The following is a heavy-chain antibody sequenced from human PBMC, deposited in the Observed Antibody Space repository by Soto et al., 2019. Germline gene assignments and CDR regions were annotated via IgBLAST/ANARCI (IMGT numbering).Heavy chain of an antibody. Sequence: QVQLQQWGAGLLKPSETLSLTCAVYGGSFSGYYWSWIRQPPGKGLEWIGEINHSGSTNYNPSLKSRVTISVDTSKNQFSLKLSSVTAADTAVYYCARGAPRVRYFDLWGRGTLVTVSS. D-gene: IGHD1-1*01. CDR2: INHSGST. CDR1: GGSFSGYY. V-gene: IGHV4-34*01. CDR3: ARGAPRVRYFDL. J-gene: IGHJ2*01.